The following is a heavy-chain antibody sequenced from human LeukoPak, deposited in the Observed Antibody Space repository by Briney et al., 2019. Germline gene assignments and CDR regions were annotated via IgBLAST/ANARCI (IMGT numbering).Heavy chain of an antibody. CDR3: ARGHSGGDAFDI. J-gene: IGHJ3*02. CDR1: GFTFSSYS. CDR2: ISSSSSTI. D-gene: IGHD1-26*01. Sequence: GGSLRLSCAASGFTFSSYSMNWVRHAPGKGLEWVSYISSSSSTIYYADSVKGRFTISRDNAKNSLYLQMNSLRAEDTAVYYCARGHSGGDAFDIWGQGTMVTASS. V-gene: IGHV3-48*01.